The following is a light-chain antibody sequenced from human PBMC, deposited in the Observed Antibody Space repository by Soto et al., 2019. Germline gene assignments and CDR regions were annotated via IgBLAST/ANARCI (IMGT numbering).Light chain of an antibody. CDR3: SSYTSGSTLVV. CDR2: EVS. V-gene: IGLV2-14*01. J-gene: IGLJ2*01. Sequence: QSVLTQPASVSGSPGQSITISCTGTSSDLGGYNYVSWYQQHPGKAPKLMIYEVSNRPSGVSNRFSGSKSANTASLTISGLQAEDEADYYCSSYTSGSTLVVFGGGTKVTVL. CDR1: SSDLGGYNY.